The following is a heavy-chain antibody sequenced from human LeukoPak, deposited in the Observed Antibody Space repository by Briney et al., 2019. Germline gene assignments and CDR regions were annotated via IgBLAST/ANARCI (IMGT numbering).Heavy chain of an antibody. CDR3: ARYSAFIAGDY. Sequence: GGSLRLSCAASGFTFSSYWMSWVRQAPGKGLEWVGNIKQDGSEKYYEDSVKGRFTISRDNAKNSLYLQMNSLRAEDTAVYYCARYSAFIAGDYWGQGTLVTVSS. D-gene: IGHD6-13*01. V-gene: IGHV3-7*01. CDR2: IKQDGSEK. CDR1: GFTFSSYW. J-gene: IGHJ4*02.